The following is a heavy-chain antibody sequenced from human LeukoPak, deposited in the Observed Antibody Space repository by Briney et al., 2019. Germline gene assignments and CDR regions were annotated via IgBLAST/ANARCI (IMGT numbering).Heavy chain of an antibody. Sequence: GGSLRLSCAASGFTFSSYAMSWARQAPGKGLEWVSAISGSGDSTYYADSVKGRFTISRDNSKNTLYLQMSSLRAEDTAVYYCAKVGPYSSSWYDYYYYGLDVWGQGTTVTVSS. V-gene: IGHV3-23*01. CDR1: GFTFSSYA. CDR3: AKVGPYSSSWYDYYYYGLDV. CDR2: ISGSGDST. J-gene: IGHJ6*02. D-gene: IGHD6-13*01.